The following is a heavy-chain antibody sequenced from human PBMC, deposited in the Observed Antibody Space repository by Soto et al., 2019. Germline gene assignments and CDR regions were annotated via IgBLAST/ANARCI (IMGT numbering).Heavy chain of an antibody. Sequence: SETLSLTCTVSGGSVSSGSYYWSWVRQPPGKGLEWIGYIYYSETTNYNPSLKSRVTISVDTSKNQFSLKLNSVTAADTAVYYCASYNWNDDGDYWGQGTLVTVSS. V-gene: IGHV4-61*01. J-gene: IGHJ4*02. CDR2: IYYSETT. D-gene: IGHD1-20*01. CDR3: ASYNWNDDGDY. CDR1: GGSVSSGSYY.